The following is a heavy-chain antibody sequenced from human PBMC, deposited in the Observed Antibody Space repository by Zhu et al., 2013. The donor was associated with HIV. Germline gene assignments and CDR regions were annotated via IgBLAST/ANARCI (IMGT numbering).Heavy chain of an antibody. CDR2: ISVYNGNT. CDR3: ARDFIYYDHLNGYYLKDAFDM. D-gene: IGHD3-9*01. V-gene: IGHV1-18*01. CDR1: GYTFTTYG. Sequence: QVQLVQSGAEVKKPGASVKVSCKTSGYTFTTYGLSWVRQAPGQGLEWLGWISVYNGNTNYAQRLQGRVTMTTDTSTSTAYMELSSLHSDDTAMYYCARDFIYYDHLNGYYLKDAFDMWGQGTLVTSLQ. J-gene: IGHJ3*02.